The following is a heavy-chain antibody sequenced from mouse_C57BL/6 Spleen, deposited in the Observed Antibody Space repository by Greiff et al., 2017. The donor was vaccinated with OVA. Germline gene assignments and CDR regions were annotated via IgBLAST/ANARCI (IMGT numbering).Heavy chain of an antibody. J-gene: IGHJ1*03. Sequence: VQLQQPGAELVKPGASVKLSCKASGYTFTSYWMHWVKQRPGQGLEWIGMIHPNSGSTNYNEKFKSKATLTVDKSSSTAYMQLSSLTSEDSAVYYCARGFTTVVATNFDVWGTGTTVTVSS. CDR3: ARGFTTVVATNFDV. V-gene: IGHV1-64*01. CDR2: IHPNSGST. CDR1: GYTFTSYW. D-gene: IGHD1-1*01.